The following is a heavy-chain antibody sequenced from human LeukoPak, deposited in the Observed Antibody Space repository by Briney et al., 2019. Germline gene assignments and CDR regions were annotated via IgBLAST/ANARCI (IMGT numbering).Heavy chain of an antibody. J-gene: IGHJ6*02. CDR3: ARGGYDFWSGYYPSKGMDV. CDR1: GFTFSSYA. Sequence: GGSLRLSCAASGFTFSSYAMHWVRQAPGKGLEWVAVISYDGSNKYYADSVKGRFTISRDNSKNTLYLQMNSLRAEDTAVYYCARGGYDFWSGYYPSKGMDVWGQGTTVTVSS. CDR2: ISYDGSNK. D-gene: IGHD3-3*01. V-gene: IGHV3-30-3*01.